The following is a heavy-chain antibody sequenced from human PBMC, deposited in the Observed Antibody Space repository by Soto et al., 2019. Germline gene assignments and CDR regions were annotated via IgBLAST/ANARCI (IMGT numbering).Heavy chain of an antibody. CDR2: ISAYNGNT. CDR3: ARDFPQGIAAAVNWFDP. J-gene: IGHJ5*02. Sequence: ASVKVSCKASGYTLTSYGISWVRQAPGQGLEWMGWISAYNGNTNYAQKLQGRVTMTTDTSTSTAYMELRSLRSDDAAVYYCARDFPQGIAAAVNWFDPWGQGTLVTAPQ. D-gene: IGHD6-13*01. V-gene: IGHV1-18*01. CDR1: GYTLTSYG.